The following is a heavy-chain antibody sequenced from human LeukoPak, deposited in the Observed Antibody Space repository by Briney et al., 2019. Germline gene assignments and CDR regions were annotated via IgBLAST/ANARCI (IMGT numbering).Heavy chain of an antibody. D-gene: IGHD2-2*01. Sequence: GASVKVSCKASGYTFTDYYIHWVRQAPGQGLEWMAWINPNSGGTYYAQNFHDRITLTRDTPISTAYMELGRLRSDDTAIYYCARANALYCSSTSCLFDYWGQGTLVTVSS. V-gene: IGHV1-2*02. J-gene: IGHJ4*02. CDR1: GYTFTDYY. CDR2: INPNSGGT. CDR3: ARANALYCSSTSCLFDY.